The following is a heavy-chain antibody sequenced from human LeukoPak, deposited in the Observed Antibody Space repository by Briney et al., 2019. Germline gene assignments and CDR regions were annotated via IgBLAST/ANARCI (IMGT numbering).Heavy chain of an antibody. CDR2: IYYSGST. CDR1: GGSISSSSYY. J-gene: IGHJ4*02. CDR3: ARARGYCSSTSCVFDY. D-gene: IGHD2-2*01. V-gene: IGHV4-39*07. Sequence: PSETLSLTCTVSGGSISSSSYYWGWICQPPGKGLEWIGSIYYSGSTYYNPSLKSRVTISVDTSKNQFSLKLSSVTAADTAVYYCARARGYCSSTSCVFDYWGQGTLVTVSS.